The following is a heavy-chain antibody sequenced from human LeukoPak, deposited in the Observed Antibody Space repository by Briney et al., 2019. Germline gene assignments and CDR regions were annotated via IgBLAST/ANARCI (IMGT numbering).Heavy chain of an antibody. V-gene: IGHV3-74*01. Sequence: GGSLRLSCAASGFTFSSYWMHWVRQAPGKGLVWVSRINTDGSSTSYADSVKGRFTISRHNAKNTLYLQMNSLRAEDTAVYYCARDRDDFWSGDLVYMDVWGKGTTVTVSS. J-gene: IGHJ6*03. CDR3: ARDRDDFWSGDLVYMDV. CDR1: GFTFSSYW. CDR2: INTDGSST. D-gene: IGHD3-3*01.